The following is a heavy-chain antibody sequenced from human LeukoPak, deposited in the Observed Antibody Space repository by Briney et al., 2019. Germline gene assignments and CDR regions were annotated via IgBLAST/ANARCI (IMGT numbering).Heavy chain of an antibody. D-gene: IGHD6-19*01. J-gene: IGHJ4*02. CDR3: ARRYGSALYGVFDY. CDR1: GYTFNSYW. Sequence: GESLKISCNGSGYTFNSYWIGWVRQMPGAGVEWMGIIYPSDSDTRYSPSFQGQVTISADKSISTAYLQWSSLKASDSAMYYCARRYGSALYGVFDYWGQGTLVIVSS. CDR2: IYPSDSDT. V-gene: IGHV5-51*01.